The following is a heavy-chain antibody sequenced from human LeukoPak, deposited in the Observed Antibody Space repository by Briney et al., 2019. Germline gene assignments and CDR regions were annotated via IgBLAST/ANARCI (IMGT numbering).Heavy chain of an antibody. V-gene: IGHV1-69*04. J-gene: IGHJ4*02. Sequence: ASVKVSCKASGGTFSSYAISWVRQAPGQGLEWIGRIIPILGIANYAQKFQGRVTITADKSTSTAYMELSSLRSEDTAVYYCARDGMATITAYWGQGTLVTVSS. CDR3: ARDGMATITAY. CDR1: GGTFSSYA. D-gene: IGHD5-12*01. CDR2: IIPILGIA.